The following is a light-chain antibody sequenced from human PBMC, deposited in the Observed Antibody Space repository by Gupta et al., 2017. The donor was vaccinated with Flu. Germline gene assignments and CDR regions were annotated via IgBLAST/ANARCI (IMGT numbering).Light chain of an antibody. CDR3: QRYGGSSLT. Sequence: EAVLTQSPGTLSLSPGERATLSCRASQTLSNNFLAWYQQKPGQAPSLLIYGASTRATGIPDRFSGSGSGTDFTLTISRLEPEDFAVYYCQRYGGSSLTFGGGTRVEIK. V-gene: IGKV3-20*01. J-gene: IGKJ4*01. CDR1: QTLSNNF. CDR2: GAS.